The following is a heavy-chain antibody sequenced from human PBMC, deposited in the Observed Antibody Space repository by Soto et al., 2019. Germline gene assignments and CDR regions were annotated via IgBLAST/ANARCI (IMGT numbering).Heavy chain of an antibody. CDR1: GGSISSGGYY. CDR3: ARAVLRYFDWLLSGNWFDP. Sequence: SETLSLTCTVSGGSISSGGYYWSWLRQHPGKGLEWIGYIYYSGSTYYNPSLKSRVTISVDTSKNQFSLKLSSVTAADTAVYYCARAVLRYFDWLLSGNWFDPWGQGTLVTVSS. V-gene: IGHV4-31*03. J-gene: IGHJ5*02. D-gene: IGHD3-9*01. CDR2: IYYSGST.